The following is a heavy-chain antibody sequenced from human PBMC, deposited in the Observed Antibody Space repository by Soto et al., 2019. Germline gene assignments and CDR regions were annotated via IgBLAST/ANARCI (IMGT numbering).Heavy chain of an antibody. D-gene: IGHD6-19*01. Sequence: QVQLQESGPGLVKPSETLSLTCSVSGDSLSSYYWTWIRQSPEMGLEWIASVSYTGRTHYNPSLKSRVTISLDTSKSQVSVRLTSVTTADTAIYYCARVVSRGWGGGDWFDPWGQGVRVTVSA. V-gene: IGHV4-59*01. CDR1: GDSLSSYY. CDR3: ARVVSRGWGGGDWFDP. CDR2: VSYTGRT. J-gene: IGHJ5*02.